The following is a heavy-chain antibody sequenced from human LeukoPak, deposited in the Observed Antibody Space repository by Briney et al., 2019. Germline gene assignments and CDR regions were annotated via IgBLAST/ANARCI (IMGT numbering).Heavy chain of an antibody. Sequence: GGSLRLSCAASGFTFSSYSMNWVRQAPGKGLEWVSSISSSSSYIYYADSVKGRFTISRDNAKNSLYLQMNSLRAEDTAVYYCARVFRGVIKGVFDYWGQGTLVTVSS. D-gene: IGHD3-10*01. V-gene: IGHV3-21*01. CDR3: ARVFRGVIKGVFDY. CDR2: ISSSSSYI. CDR1: GFTFSSYS. J-gene: IGHJ4*02.